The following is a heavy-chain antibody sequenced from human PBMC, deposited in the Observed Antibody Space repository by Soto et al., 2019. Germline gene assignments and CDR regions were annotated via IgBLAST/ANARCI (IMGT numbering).Heavy chain of an antibody. CDR2: IYNSGST. CDR3: AGQGYDFWSGYRSFDY. V-gene: IGHV4-59*01. D-gene: IGHD3-3*01. CDR1: GGSLSSYY. Sequence: PSETLSLTCTVSGGSLSSYYWIWIRQPPGKGLEWIGSIYNSGSTNYNPSLKSRVTISVDTSKKQFSLKLSSVTAADTAVYYCAGQGYDFWSGYRSFDYWGQGTLVTVSS. J-gene: IGHJ4*02.